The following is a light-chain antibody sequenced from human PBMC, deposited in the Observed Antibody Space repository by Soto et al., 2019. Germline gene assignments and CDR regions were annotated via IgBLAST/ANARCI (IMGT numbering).Light chain of an antibody. Sequence: QSALTQPASVSGSPGQSITISCTGTSRDVGGFNYVSWYQQHPVKAPKLMIYDVSYRPSGVSTRFSGSKSGNTGSLTISGIPAEDEADYYCSPFIISTVPYVFGTGTKLTVL. J-gene: IGLJ1*01. CDR2: DVS. V-gene: IGLV2-14*03. CDR1: SRDVGGFNY. CDR3: SPFIISTVPYV.